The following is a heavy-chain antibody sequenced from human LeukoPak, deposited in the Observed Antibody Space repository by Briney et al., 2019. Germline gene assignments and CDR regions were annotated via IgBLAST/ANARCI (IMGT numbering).Heavy chain of an antibody. V-gene: IGHV4-4*07. D-gene: IGHD3-3*01. Sequence: SETLSLTCTVSGGSISSYYWSWIRQPAGKGLEWIGRIYTSGSTNYNPSLKSRVTMSVDTSENQFSLKLSSVTAADTAVYYCARDGRDFWSGYYTDNNWFDPWGQGTLVTVSS. CDR1: GGSISSYY. CDR3: ARDGRDFWSGYYTDNNWFDP. CDR2: IYTSGST. J-gene: IGHJ5*02.